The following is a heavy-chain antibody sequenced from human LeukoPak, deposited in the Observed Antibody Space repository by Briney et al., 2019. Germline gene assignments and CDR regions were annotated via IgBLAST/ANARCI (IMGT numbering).Heavy chain of an antibody. D-gene: IGHD2-15*01. CDR3: ARDSALYCSGGSCTDY. CDR1: GFTFSSYW. J-gene: IGHJ4*02. Sequence: GGSLRLSCAASGFTFSSYWMSWVRQAPGKGLEWVANIKQDGSEKYYVDSVKGRFTISRDNAKNSLYLQMNSPRAEDTAVYYCARDSALYCSGGSCTDYWGQGTLVTVSS. CDR2: IKQDGSEK. V-gene: IGHV3-7*01.